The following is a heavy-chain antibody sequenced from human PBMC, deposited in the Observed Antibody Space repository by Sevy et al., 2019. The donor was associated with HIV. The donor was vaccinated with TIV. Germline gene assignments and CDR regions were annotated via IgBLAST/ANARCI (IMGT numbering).Heavy chain of an antibody. CDR2: ISYDGDSK. V-gene: IGHV3-30*18. D-gene: IGHD6-13*01. CDR3: AQESVSWYLDF. CDR1: GFTFSRNG. J-gene: IGHJ4*02. Sequence: GGSLRLSCAASGFTFSRNGMHWVRQVPGKGLEWVALISYDGDSKNYADSVKGRFTISRDNSKNTVYLHMNSLRSEDTAVYYCAQESVSWYLDFWGQGTLVTVSS.